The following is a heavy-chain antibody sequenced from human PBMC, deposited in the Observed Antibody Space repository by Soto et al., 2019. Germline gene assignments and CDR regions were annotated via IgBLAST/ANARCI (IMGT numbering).Heavy chain of an antibody. CDR3: ARGPSRRLPKRGGGNWFDP. V-gene: IGHV1-8*01. Sequence: QVQLVQSGAEVKKPGASVKVSCKASGYTFTSYDINWVRQATGQGLEWMGWMNPNSGNTGYAQKFQGRVTMTRNTSISTVYMELSSLRPEDTAVYYCARGPSRRLPKRGGGNWFDPWGQGTLVTVSA. CDR2: MNPNSGNT. D-gene: IGHD6-25*01. CDR1: GYTFTSYD. J-gene: IGHJ5*02.